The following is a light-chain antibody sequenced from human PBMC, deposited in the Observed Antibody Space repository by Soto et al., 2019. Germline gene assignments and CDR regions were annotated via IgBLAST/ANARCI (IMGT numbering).Light chain of an antibody. CDR1: QSVLYSSDNKNY. CDR3: QQYYAVPRT. V-gene: IGKV4-1*01. J-gene: IGKJ1*01. CDR2: WAS. Sequence: DIVMTQSPDSLAVSLGERATINCKSSQSVLYSSDNKNYLAWYQQKPGQPPKLLIAWASTRESGFPDPFSGTGSGTDFTLTIGGLQAGGLALYYCQQYYAVPRTFGQGTKVEL.